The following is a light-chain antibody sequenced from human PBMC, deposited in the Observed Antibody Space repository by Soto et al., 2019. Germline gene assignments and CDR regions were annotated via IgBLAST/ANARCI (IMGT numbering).Light chain of an antibody. CDR1: SSNIGAGYD. V-gene: IGLV1-40*01. J-gene: IGLJ2*01. CDR2: GNS. CDR3: QSYDSSLNGSDVV. Sequence: QSVLTQPPSVSGAPGQRVTISCTGSSSNIGAGYDVHWYQQLPGTAPKLLIYGNSNRPSGVPDRFSGSKSGTSASLAITGLSAEDEADYSCQSYDSSLNGSDVVFGGGTKLTVL.